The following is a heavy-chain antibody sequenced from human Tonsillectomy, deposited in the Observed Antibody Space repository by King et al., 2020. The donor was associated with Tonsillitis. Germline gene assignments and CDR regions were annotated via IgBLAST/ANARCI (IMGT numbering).Heavy chain of an antibody. J-gene: IGHJ6*02. CDR1: GFTFDDYA. D-gene: IGHD4-17*01. V-gene: IGHV3-9*01. CDR2: ISWNSGSI. Sequence: QLVQSGGGLVQPGRSLRLSCAASGFTFDDYAMHWVRQAPGKGLEWVSGISWNSGSIGYADSVKGRFTISRDNAKNSLYLQMNSLRAEDTALYYCVKDMEATVTTHRYPYSYGMDVWGQGTTVTVSS. CDR3: VKDMEATVTTHRYPYSYGMDV.